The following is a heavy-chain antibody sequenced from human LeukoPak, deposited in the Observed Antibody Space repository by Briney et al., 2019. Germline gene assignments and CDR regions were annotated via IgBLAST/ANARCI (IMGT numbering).Heavy chain of an antibody. CDR3: ARDPRSAGRYNWFDP. V-gene: IGHV3-7*03. D-gene: IGHD2-15*01. Sequence: GGSLRLSCAASGFTFSNYWMAWVRQAPAKGLEWVANIKQDGSEKYYVDSAKGRFTISRDNAKNSLFLEMNSLRAEDTAVYYCARDPRSAGRYNWFDPWGQGTLVTVSS. CDR1: GFTFSNYW. CDR2: IKQDGSEK. J-gene: IGHJ5*02.